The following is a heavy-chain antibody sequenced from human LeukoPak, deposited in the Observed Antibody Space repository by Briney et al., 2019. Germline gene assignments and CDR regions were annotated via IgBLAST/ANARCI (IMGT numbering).Heavy chain of an antibody. CDR1: GYTFTNSG. Sequence: ASVKVSCKASGYTFTNSGLNWVRQAPGQGLEWMGWINPNTGNPTYAQGFAGRFVFSLDTSVSTTYLQISSLKAEDTAMYYCAKEGSGSSLEYWGQGTLVTVSS. J-gene: IGHJ4*02. CDR3: AKEGSGSSLEY. V-gene: IGHV7-4-1*02. CDR2: INPNTGNP. D-gene: IGHD6-6*01.